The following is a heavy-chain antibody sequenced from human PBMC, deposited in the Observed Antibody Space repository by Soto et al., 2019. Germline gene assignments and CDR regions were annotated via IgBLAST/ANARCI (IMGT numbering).Heavy chain of an antibody. V-gene: IGHV4-34*01. CDR2: INHSGST. Sequence: QVQLQQWGAGLLKPSETLSLTCAVYGGSFSGYYWSWIRQPPGKGLEWIGEINHSGSTNYNPSLKGRVTISVDTSKNQFSLKLSSVTAADTAVYYCARGPIFETHAFDIWGQGTMVTVSS. CDR3: ARGPIFETHAFDI. CDR1: GGSFSGYY. J-gene: IGHJ3*02.